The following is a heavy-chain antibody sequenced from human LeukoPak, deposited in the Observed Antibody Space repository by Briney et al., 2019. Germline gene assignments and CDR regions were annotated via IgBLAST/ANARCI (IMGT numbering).Heavy chain of an antibody. Sequence: SETLSLTCTVSGGSISSYYWSWIRQPPGKGLEWIGYIYYSGSTNYYPSLKSRVTISVDTSKNQFSLKLSSVTAADTAVYYCARGQDFWSATGDYYYYMDVWGKGTTVTVSS. D-gene: IGHD3-3*01. V-gene: IGHV4-59*01. CDR2: IYYSGST. CDR3: ARGQDFWSATGDYYYYMDV. CDR1: GGSISSYY. J-gene: IGHJ6*03.